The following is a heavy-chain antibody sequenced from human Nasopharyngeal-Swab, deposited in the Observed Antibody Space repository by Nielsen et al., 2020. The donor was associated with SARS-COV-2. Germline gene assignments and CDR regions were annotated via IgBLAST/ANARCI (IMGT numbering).Heavy chain of an antibody. CDR2: IYYRGYSRSS. Sequence: GSLRLSCTVSGASISSSYWSWIRQPPGKGLEWIGYIYYRGYSRSSNYNSSLKSRVTISIDTSKNQISLKLSSVTAADTAVYYCARHIPAPGGFWFDPWGQGTLVTVPS. CDR3: ARHIPAPGGFWFDP. D-gene: IGHD6-13*01. CDR1: GASISSSY. V-gene: IGHV4-59*08. J-gene: IGHJ5*02.